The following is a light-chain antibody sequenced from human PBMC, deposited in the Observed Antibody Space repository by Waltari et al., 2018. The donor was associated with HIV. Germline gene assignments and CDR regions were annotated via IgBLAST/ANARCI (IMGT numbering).Light chain of an antibody. J-gene: IGKJ1*01. CDR1: QSVNEW. CDR3: QQFHSYWT. CDR2: KVS. Sequence: IQMTQSPEPLSARVGDRVTITCRASQSVNEWLAWFQQKPGKAPKLLISKVSTLERGVPSRFSGSGSGTQFTLTISSLQPDDFATYYCQQFHSYWTFGQGTRVEIK. V-gene: IGKV1-5*03.